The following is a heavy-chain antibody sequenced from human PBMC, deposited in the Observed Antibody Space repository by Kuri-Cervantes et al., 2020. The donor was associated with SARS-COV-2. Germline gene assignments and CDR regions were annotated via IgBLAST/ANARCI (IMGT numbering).Heavy chain of an antibody. D-gene: IGHD7-27*01. Sequence: ASVNVSCKAPETTFPNYDINWVRQATGQGLEWMGMVKTNSGNTLYAQIFQGRVTMTRDTSTSTVYMELSSLTSEDTAIYYCASLMLPGEGTNDAFDIWGQGTMVTVSS. CDR3: ASLMLPGEGTNDAFDI. V-gene: IGHV1-8*01. CDR1: ETTFPNYD. CDR2: VKTNSGNT. J-gene: IGHJ3*02.